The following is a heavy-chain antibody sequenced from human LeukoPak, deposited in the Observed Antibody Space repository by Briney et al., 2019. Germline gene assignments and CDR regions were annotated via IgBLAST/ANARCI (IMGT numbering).Heavy chain of an antibody. D-gene: IGHD3-10*01. Sequence: GGSLRLSCAASGFSFSNYGMHWVRQAPGKGPEWMSYIPYDGSNKYYADSVKGRFTIFRDNSKNTLFLQMNSLRPEDTAVYYCAKDWNYYGSGSYYDSWGYWGQGTLVTVSS. V-gene: IGHV3-30*02. CDR2: IPYDGSNK. CDR1: GFSFSNYG. CDR3: AKDWNYYGSGSYYDSWGY. J-gene: IGHJ4*02.